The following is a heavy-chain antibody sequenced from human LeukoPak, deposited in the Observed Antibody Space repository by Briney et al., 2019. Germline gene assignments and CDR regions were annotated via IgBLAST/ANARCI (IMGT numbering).Heavy chain of an antibody. CDR2: VSSSDNTI. J-gene: IGHJ6*03. CDR3: ASCPNYYYYYYMDV. V-gene: IGHV3-11*04. Sequence: GGSLRLSCAASGFSFSDFYMNWIRQAPGKGLEWVSCVSSSDNTIYYSDSVKGRFTISRDNANNSLYLQMNSLTAEDTAVYYCASCPNYYYYYYMDVWGKGTTVTVSS. CDR1: GFSFSDFY.